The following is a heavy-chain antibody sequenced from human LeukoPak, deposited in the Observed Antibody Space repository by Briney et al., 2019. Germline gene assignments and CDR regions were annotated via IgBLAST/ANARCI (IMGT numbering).Heavy chain of an antibody. D-gene: IGHD3-3*01. Sequence: SQTLSLTCAISGDSVSSNSAAWNWIRQSPSRGLEWLGRTYHRSKWYNDYAVSVKSRITINPDTSKNQFSLQLNSVTPEDTAVYYCARDRPSALGVAHYYFDYWGQGTLVTVSS. CDR3: ARDRPSALGVAHYYFDY. CDR1: GDSVSSNSAA. CDR2: TYHRSKWYN. V-gene: IGHV6-1*01. J-gene: IGHJ4*02.